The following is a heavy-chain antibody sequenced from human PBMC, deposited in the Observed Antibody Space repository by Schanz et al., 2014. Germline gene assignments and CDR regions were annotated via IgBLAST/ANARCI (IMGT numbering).Heavy chain of an antibody. V-gene: IGHV3-66*04. CDR2: IYSGVST. CDR3: ARQPGRITVSGVVSNWFDP. Sequence: VQLVESGGGVVQPGRSLRLSCAASGFIVSSTYMTWVRQAPGKGLEWVSIIYSGVSTYYADSVKGRFTISRDNSKNTVYLQMNSLRGEDTGMYYCARQPGRITVSGVVSNWFDPWGQGTLVTVSS. D-gene: IGHD3-3*01. CDR1: GFIVSSTY. J-gene: IGHJ5*02.